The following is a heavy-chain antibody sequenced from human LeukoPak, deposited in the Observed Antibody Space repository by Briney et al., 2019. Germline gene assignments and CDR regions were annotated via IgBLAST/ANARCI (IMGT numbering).Heavy chain of an antibody. D-gene: IGHD1-14*01. CDR1: GFSPSTSGVG. V-gene: IGHV2-5*02. CDR3: AHRRSGYNWNHGVFDY. J-gene: IGHJ4*02. CDR2: IYWVDDK. Sequence: SGPTLLKPTQTLTLTCSFSGFSPSTSGVGVGWIRQSPGKALEWLALIYWVDDKRYSPSLRTRLTIVKDTSNNQVVLIMTNVDPADTATYYCAHRRSGYNWNHGVFDYWGQGNLVTVSS.